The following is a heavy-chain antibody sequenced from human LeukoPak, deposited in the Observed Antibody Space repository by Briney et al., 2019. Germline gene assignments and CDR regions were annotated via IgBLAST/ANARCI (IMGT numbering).Heavy chain of an antibody. D-gene: IGHD6-19*01. Sequence: HWASVKVSCKASGGTFSSYAISWVRQAPGQGLEWMGRIIPILGIANYAQKFQGRVTMTRNTSISTAYMELSSLRSEDTAVYYCARKSAGWYEGWFDPWGQGTLVTVSS. J-gene: IGHJ5*02. V-gene: IGHV1-69*04. CDR3: ARKSAGWYEGWFDP. CDR2: IIPILGIA. CDR1: GGTFSSYA.